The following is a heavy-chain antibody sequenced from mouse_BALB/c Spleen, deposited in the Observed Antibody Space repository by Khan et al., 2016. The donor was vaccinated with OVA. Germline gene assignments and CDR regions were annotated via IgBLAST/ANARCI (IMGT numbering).Heavy chain of an antibody. J-gene: IGHJ2*01. Sequence: EVQLKQSGPELVKPGASVKISCKASGYSFTGYFMNWVMQSHGQSLEWIGRINPHIGETFYNQTFKGKATLTVDESSSTAYMELRSLSSEDSAVYYCARKNGSDFDYWGQGTTLTVSS. CDR1: GYSFTGYF. CDR3: ARKNGSDFDY. D-gene: IGHD1-1*01. V-gene: IGHV1-20*02. CDR2: INPHIGET.